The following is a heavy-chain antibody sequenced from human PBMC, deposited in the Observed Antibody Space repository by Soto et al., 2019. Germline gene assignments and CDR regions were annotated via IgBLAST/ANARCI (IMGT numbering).Heavy chain of an antibody. Sequence: SETLSLTCTVSGDSITTTGYHWGWIRHPPGKGLEWLGSVHYSGTTFYDSSLESRVTISVDTSKNQFSLKLNSVTAADTAVYYCAKHRYSNFPSFDYWGQGTLVTVSS. D-gene: IGHD4-4*01. CDR2: VHYSGTT. CDR1: GDSITTTGYH. J-gene: IGHJ4*02. CDR3: AKHRYSNFPSFDY. V-gene: IGHV4-39*01.